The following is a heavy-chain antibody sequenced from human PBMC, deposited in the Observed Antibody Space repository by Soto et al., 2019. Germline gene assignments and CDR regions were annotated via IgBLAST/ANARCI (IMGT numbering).Heavy chain of an antibody. D-gene: IGHD3-16*01. CDR1: QFTFSSYA. CDR2: IGNDGSNK. V-gene: IGHV3-33*08. CDR3: ARTVDFRFDGMDV. J-gene: IGHJ6*02. Sequence: PGGSLRLSCAASQFTFSSYALTWVRQAPGKGLEWVAAIGNDGSNKYYADSVKGRFTISRDNSKNTLYLQMNSLRAEDTAVYYCARTVDFRFDGMDVWGQGTTVTVSS.